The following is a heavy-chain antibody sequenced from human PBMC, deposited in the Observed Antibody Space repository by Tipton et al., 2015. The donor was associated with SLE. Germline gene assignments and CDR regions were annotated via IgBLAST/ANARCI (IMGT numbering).Heavy chain of an antibody. V-gene: IGHV1-8*01. J-gene: IGHJ4*02. Sequence: QLVQSGAEVRKPGASVKVSCKTSGYIFTTHDINWVRQASGQGLEWMGWVNPRSGNSGYAQKFKGRFTMTTDTSTTTAYMELSNLTSEDTGVYFCARGGYLRELSGRFEFWGQGTLVTVSS. D-gene: IGHD3-16*02. CDR3: ARGGYLRELSGRFEF. CDR2: VNPRSGNS. CDR1: GYIFTTHD.